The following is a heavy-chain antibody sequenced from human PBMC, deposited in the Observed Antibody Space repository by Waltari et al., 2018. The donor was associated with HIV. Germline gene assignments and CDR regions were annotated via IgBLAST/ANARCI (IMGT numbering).Heavy chain of an antibody. CDR1: GGTVSSYA. CDR3: VRDKAHNDVWSGYVS. J-gene: IGHJ5*02. Sequence: QVQLVQSGAEVKKPGSSVKVSCKSSGGTVSSYAVSWVRQAPGQGLEWMGGITPLVGTVHYAQKFQGRVTITADGSTSTVYMELSSLRSEDTAVYYCVRDKAHNDVWSGYVSWGQGTLVTVSS. V-gene: IGHV1-69*01. D-gene: IGHD3-3*01. CDR2: ITPLVGTV.